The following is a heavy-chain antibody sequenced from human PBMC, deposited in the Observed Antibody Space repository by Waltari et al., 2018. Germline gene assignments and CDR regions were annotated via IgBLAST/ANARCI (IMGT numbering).Heavy chain of an antibody. CDR3: ARELAAGGATGY. V-gene: IGHV4-39*02. D-gene: IGHD1-26*01. CDR1: GGSVSTGTNY. CDR2: IYYTGNA. Sequence: QLQLQESGPGLVKPSATLSLTCTVSGGSVSTGTNYWGWIRQPPGKGLEWIGTIYYTGNAYYNPSLKSRTTMSVDTSRNQFSLKLTSVTAADTAVYYCARELAAGGATGYWGQGTLVTVSS. J-gene: IGHJ4*02.